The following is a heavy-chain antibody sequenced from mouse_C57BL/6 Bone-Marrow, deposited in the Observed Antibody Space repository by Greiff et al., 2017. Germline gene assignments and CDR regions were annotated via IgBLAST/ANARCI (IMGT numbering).Heavy chain of an antibody. Sequence: QVHVKQPGAELVRPGSSVKLSCKASGYTFTSYWMHWVKQRPIQGLEWIGNIDPSDSETHYNQKFKDKATLTVDKSSSTAYMQLSSLTSEDSAVYYCARGLRGFDYWGQGTTLTVSS. J-gene: IGHJ2*01. D-gene: IGHD2-4*01. CDR1: GYTFTSYW. CDR3: ARGLRGFDY. CDR2: IDPSDSET. V-gene: IGHV1-52*01.